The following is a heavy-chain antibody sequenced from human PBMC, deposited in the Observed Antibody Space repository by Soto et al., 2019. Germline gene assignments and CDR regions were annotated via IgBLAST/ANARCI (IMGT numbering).Heavy chain of an antibody. CDR1: GGPLISYA. Sequence: VKVSCTASGGPLISYAIIWVRQAPGQGLEWMGGIIPIFGTANYAQKFQGRVTITADESTSTAYMELSSLRSEDTAVYYCARGSNRPYSYGYVGHPSFSSGLDYWGQGTLVTVSS. V-gene: IGHV1-69*01. D-gene: IGHD5-18*01. CDR3: ARGSNRPYSYGYVGHPSFSSGLDY. J-gene: IGHJ4*02. CDR2: IIPIFGTA.